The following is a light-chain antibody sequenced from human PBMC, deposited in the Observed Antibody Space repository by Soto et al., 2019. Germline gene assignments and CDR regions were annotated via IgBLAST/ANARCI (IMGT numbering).Light chain of an antibody. Sequence: EIVMTQSPATLSLSPGDRATISCRASQSISNYLAWYQQKPGKAPSLLIYDASNLAAGIPARFSGSGFGTEFTLTITILEPEDVAVYYCQHRSNWPVTFGGGTKVEIK. V-gene: IGKV3-11*01. CDR3: QHRSNWPVT. CDR1: QSISNY. CDR2: DAS. J-gene: IGKJ4*01.